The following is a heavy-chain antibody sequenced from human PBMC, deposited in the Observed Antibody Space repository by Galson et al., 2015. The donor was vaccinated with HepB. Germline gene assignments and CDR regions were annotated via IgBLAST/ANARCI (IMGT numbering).Heavy chain of an antibody. Sequence: SLRLSCAASGFTFGDYAMSWFRQAPGKGLEWVGFIRSKAYGGTTEYAASVKGRFTISRDDSKSIAYLQMNSLKTEDTAVYYCTRARDQWLRPGGAFDIWGQGTMVTVSS. D-gene: IGHD5-12*01. CDR2: IRSKAYGGTT. CDR3: TRARDQWLRPGGAFDI. CDR1: GFTFGDYA. V-gene: IGHV3-49*03. J-gene: IGHJ3*02.